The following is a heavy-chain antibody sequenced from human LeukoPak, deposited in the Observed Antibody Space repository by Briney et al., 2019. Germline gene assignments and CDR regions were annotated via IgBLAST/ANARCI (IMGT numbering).Heavy chain of an antibody. J-gene: IGHJ4*02. Sequence: GGSLRLSCAATGLSVSSNFMSWVRQAPGKGLEWVSVNYGGGSTYYADSVKGRFTISRDTPKNTLYLQTNSLRVEDTAVYYCATEYYFEYWGQGTLVTVSS. CDR1: GLSVSSNF. CDR2: NYGGGST. CDR3: ATEYYFEY. V-gene: IGHV3-53*01.